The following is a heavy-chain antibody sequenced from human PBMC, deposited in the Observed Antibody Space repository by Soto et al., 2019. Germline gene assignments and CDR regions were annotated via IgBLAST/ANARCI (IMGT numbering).Heavy chain of an antibody. Sequence: GASVKVSCKASGGTFSSYAISWVRQAPGQGLEWMGGIIPIFGTANYAQKFQGRVTITADKSTSTAYMELSSLRSEDTAVYYCARDPHEYWTSYGFDPWGQGTLVTVSS. CDR1: GGTFSSYA. J-gene: IGHJ5*02. D-gene: IGHD3-16*01. CDR2: IIPIFGTA. V-gene: IGHV1-69*06. CDR3: ARDPHEYWTSYGFDP.